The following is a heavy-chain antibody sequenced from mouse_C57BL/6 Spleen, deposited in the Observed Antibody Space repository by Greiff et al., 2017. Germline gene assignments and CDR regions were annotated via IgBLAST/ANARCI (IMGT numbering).Heavy chain of an antibody. CDR2: IYPGDGDT. D-gene: IGHD2-3*01. CDR1: GYAFSSSW. Sequence: VQLQQSGPELVKPGASVKISCKASGYAFSSSWMNWVKPRPGTGLGWIGRIYPGDGDTNYNGKFKGKATLTADKSSSTAYMQLSSLTSEDSAVYFCARGVDDGLGDYGGTWFAYWGQGTLVTVSA. J-gene: IGHJ3*01. V-gene: IGHV1-82*01. CDR3: ARGVDDGLGDYGGTWFAY.